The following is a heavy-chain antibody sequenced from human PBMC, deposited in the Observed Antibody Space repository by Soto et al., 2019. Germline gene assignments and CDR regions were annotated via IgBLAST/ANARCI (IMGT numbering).Heavy chain of an antibody. V-gene: IGHV1-18*04. J-gene: IGHJ4*02. CDR1: GYTFTSYG. Sequence: ASVKVSCKASGYTFTSYGISWVRQAPGQGLEWMGWISAYNGNTNYAQKLQGRVTMTTDTSTSTAYMELRSLRSDDTSVYYGARATPLYNFGNGGQGTLGTVSS. CDR3: ARATPLYNFGN. CDR2: ISAYNGNT. D-gene: IGHD4-17*01.